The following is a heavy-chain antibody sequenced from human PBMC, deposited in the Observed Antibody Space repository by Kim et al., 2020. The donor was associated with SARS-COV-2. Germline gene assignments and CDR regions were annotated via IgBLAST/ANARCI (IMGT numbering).Heavy chain of an antibody. D-gene: IGHD6-13*01. CDR1: GYTFTSYG. J-gene: IGHJ6*02. V-gene: IGHV1-18*01. CDR2: ISTYNGNT. Sequence: ASVKVSCKASGYTFTSYGISWVRQAPGQGLEWMGWISTYNGNTNYAQKLQGSVTMTTDTSTSTAYMELRSLISDDTAVYYCARGSTIEVADPYYYNGMDVWGQGTTVTVSS. CDR3: ARGSTIEVADPYYYNGMDV.